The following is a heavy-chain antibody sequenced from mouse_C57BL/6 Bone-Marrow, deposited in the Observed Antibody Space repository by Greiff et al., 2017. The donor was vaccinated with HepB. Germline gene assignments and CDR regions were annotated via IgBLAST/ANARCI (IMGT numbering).Heavy chain of an antibody. V-gene: IGHV1-42*01. Sequence: VQLKESGPELVKPGASVKISCEASGYSFTGYYMNWVKQSPEKSLEWIGEISPSTGGTTYNKKLKAKATLTVDKSSSTDYMQLKSLTAEDSAVYECARDYGRTDWYFDVWGTGTTVTVSS. CDR3: ARDYGRTDWYFDV. CDR2: ISPSTGGT. CDR1: GYSFTGYY. J-gene: IGHJ1*03. D-gene: IGHD1-1*01.